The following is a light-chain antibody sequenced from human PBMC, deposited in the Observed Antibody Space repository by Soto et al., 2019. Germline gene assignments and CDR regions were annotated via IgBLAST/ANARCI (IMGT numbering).Light chain of an antibody. J-gene: IGKJ5*01. CDR2: GAS. Sequence: IVMTQSPATLSTLPGERATLSCRASQTVGSNLAWYQQKPGQAPRLLIYGASTRATGIPARFSGSGAGTEFTLTISRLEPEDFAVYYCQQYGSSQITFGQGTRLEIK. V-gene: IGKV3-15*01. CDR3: QQYGSSQIT. CDR1: QTVGSN.